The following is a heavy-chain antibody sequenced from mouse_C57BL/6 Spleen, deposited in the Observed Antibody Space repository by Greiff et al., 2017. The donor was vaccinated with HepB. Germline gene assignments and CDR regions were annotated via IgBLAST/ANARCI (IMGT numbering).Heavy chain of an antibody. D-gene: IGHD1-1*01. J-gene: IGHJ2*01. CDR3: ARGGDYYYGLDY. CDR2: ISYDGSN. Sequence: EVKLQESGPGLVKPSQSLSLTCSVTGYSITSGYNWNWIRQFPGNKLEWMGYISYDGSNNYNPSLKNRISITRDTSKNQFFLKLNSVTTEDTATYYCARGGDYYYGLDYWGQGTTLTVSS. CDR1: GYSITSGYN. V-gene: IGHV3-6*01.